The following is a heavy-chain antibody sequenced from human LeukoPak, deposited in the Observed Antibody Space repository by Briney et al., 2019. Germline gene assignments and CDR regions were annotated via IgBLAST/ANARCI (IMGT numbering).Heavy chain of an antibody. CDR3: ATDDPRDFDWLPLDS. CDR2: INPSGGST. J-gene: IGHJ4*02. D-gene: IGHD3-9*01. Sequence: ASVKVSCKASGYTFTSYYMHWVRQAPGQGLEWMGIINPSGGSTSYAQKFQGRVTMTRDMSTSTVYMELSSLRSEDTAVYYCATDDPRDFDWLPLDSWGQGTLVTVSS. V-gene: IGHV1-46*01. CDR1: GYTFTSYY.